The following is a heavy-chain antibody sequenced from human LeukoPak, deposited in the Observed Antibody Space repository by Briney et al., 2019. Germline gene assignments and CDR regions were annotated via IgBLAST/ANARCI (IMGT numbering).Heavy chain of an antibody. CDR3: ARAGYCSGGSCPLLDP. Sequence: PSETLSLTCTVSGGSVSSGSYYWSWIRQPPGKGLEWIGYIYHSGSTYYNPSLKSRVTISVDRSKNQFSLKLSSVTAADTAVYYCARAGYCSGGSCPLLDPWGQGTLVTVSS. CDR2: IYHSGST. CDR1: GGSVSSGSYY. J-gene: IGHJ5*02. V-gene: IGHV4-30-2*01. D-gene: IGHD2-15*01.